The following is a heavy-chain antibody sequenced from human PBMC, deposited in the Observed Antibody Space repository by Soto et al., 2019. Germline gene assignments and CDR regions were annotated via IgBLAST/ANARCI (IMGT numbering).Heavy chain of an antibody. D-gene: IGHD3-16*02. Sequence: QVQLVQSGAEVKSPGTSVTLSCQTSGYTFAHYYIHWVRQAPGQGLEYMGIIDPRTGTSGTSTSPQSVQGRLSITSDASTSTVYMELNNLRSEDTAIYYCARLSRITFIVDWGQGTLVTVS. J-gene: IGHJ4*02. V-gene: IGHV1-46*04. CDR2: IDPRTGTSGTS. CDR1: GYTFAHYY. CDR3: ARLSRITFIVD.